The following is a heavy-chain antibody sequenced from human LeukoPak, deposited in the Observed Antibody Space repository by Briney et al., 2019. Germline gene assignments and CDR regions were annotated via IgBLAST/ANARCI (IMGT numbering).Heavy chain of an antibody. CDR2: IRYGGDT. CDR3: AKHYGVFDY. J-gene: IGHJ4*02. Sequence: SETLSLTCTVSGGSITSSDYYWGWVRQPPGKGLEFIGGIRYGGDTYYNPSLKSRVTMSVDTSNNQFSLKLSSVTAADTAVYYCAKHYGVFDYWGQGTLVTVSS. V-gene: IGHV4-39*01. CDR1: GGSITSSDYY. D-gene: IGHD3-10*01.